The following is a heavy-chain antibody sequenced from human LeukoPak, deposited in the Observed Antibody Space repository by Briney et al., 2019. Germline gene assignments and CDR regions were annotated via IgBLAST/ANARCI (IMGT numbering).Heavy chain of an antibody. CDR2: IYYSGST. V-gene: IGHV4-39*01. Sequence: SETLSLTCTVSGGSISSSSYYWGWIRQPPGKGLEWIGSIYYSGSTYYNPSLKSRVTISVDTSKNQFSLKLSSVTAADTAVYYCARLGRDSSSWYAEYFQHWGQGTLVTVSS. D-gene: IGHD6-13*01. J-gene: IGHJ1*01. CDR1: GGSISSSSYY. CDR3: ARLGRDSSSWYAEYFQH.